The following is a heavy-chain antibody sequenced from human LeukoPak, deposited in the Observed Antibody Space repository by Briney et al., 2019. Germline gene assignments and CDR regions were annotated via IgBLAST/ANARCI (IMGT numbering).Heavy chain of an antibody. CDR1: GFTFSGSA. V-gene: IGHV3-73*01. CDR3: TRLREGPGD. D-gene: IGHD7-27*01. Sequence: PGGSLRLSCAASGFTFSGSAMHWVRQASGKGLDWVGRIRSKANSYATAYAASVKGRFTISRDDSKNTAYLQMNSLKTEDTAVYYCTRLREGPGDWGQGTLVTVSS. CDR2: IRSKANSYAT. J-gene: IGHJ4*02.